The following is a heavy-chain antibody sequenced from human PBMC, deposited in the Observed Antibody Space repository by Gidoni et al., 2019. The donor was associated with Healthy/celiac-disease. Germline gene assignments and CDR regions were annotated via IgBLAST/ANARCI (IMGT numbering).Heavy chain of an antibody. V-gene: IGHV1-3*01. CDR2: INAGNGNK. CDR1: GYTFTSYA. D-gene: IGHD4-4*01. Sequence: QVQLVQSGAEVKKPGASVKVSFKASGYTFTSYAMHWVRQAPGQRLEWMGWINAGNGNKKYSQKFQGRVTITRDTSASTAYMELSSLRSEDTAVYYCARDGGALKYSNYDYWGQGTLVTVSS. CDR3: ARDGGALKYSNYDY. J-gene: IGHJ4*02.